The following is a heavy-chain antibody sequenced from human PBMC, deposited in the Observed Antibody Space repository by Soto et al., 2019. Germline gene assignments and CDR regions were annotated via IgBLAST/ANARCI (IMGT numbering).Heavy chain of an antibody. CDR3: ARATPYYYYGMHV. J-gene: IGHJ6*02. V-gene: IGHV4-31*03. Sequence: QVQLQESGPGLVKPSQTLSLTCTVSGGSISSGGDYWSWIRQHPGKGLEWIGYIYYSGSTYYNPSLKSRVTLSVDTSKNHFSLKLSSVTAADTAVYYCARATPYYYYGMHVWGQGTTVTVSS. CDR1: GGSISSGGDY. CDR2: IYYSGST. D-gene: IGHD2-15*01.